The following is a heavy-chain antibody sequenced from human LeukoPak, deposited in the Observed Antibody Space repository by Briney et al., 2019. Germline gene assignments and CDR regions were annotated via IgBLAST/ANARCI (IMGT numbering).Heavy chain of an antibody. CDR3: AKDWGATTPGGFDY. CDR1: AFTFSNFW. CDR2: ISGSGGST. Sequence: PGGSLRLSCADSAFTFSNFWMTWVRQAPGKGLEWVSAISGSGGSTYYADSVKGRFTISRDNSKNTLYLQMNSLRAEDTAVYYCAKDWGATTPGGFDYWGQGTLVTVSS. J-gene: IGHJ4*02. V-gene: IGHV3-23*01. D-gene: IGHD1-26*01.